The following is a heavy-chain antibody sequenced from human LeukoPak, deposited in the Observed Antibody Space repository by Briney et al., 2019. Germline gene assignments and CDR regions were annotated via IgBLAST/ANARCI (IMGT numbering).Heavy chain of an antibody. D-gene: IGHD5-24*01. CDR3: ARAAWGMMATPTAFDI. V-gene: IGHV4-4*07. CDR2: IYTSGST. Sequence: SETLSLTCTVSGGSISSYYWSWIRRPAGKGLEWIGRIYTSGSTNYNPSLKSRVTMSVDTSKNQFSLKLSSVTAADTAVYYCARAAWGMMATPTAFDIWGQGTMVTVSS. J-gene: IGHJ3*02. CDR1: GGSISSYY.